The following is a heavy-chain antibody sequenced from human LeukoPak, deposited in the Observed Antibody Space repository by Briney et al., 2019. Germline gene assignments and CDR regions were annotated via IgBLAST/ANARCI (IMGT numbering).Heavy chain of an antibody. J-gene: IGHJ6*02. D-gene: IGHD4-4*01. CDR1: GYTLTELS. Sequence: ASVKVSCKVSGYTLTELSMHWVRQAPGKGLEWMGGFDPEDGETIYAQKFQGRVTMTEDTSTDTAYMELSSLRSEDTAVYYCARIQYSNWGHYYYGMDVWGQGTTVTVSS. CDR3: ARIQYSNWGHYYYGMDV. CDR2: FDPEDGET. V-gene: IGHV1-24*01.